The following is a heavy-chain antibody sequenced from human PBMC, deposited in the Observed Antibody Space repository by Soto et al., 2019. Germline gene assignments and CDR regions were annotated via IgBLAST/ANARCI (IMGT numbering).Heavy chain of an antibody. Sequence: QVQLVQSGAEVKKPGASVKVSCKASGYTFTTYGISWVRQAPGQGLEWMGDISPYSGNTNYAQKFQDRATMTADTSTTTAYMELRSLRSDDTAVYYCARTSLGYWGRGTLVTFSS. D-gene: IGHD1-26*01. CDR3: ARTSLGY. J-gene: IGHJ4*02. CDR2: ISPYSGNT. V-gene: IGHV1-18*01. CDR1: GYTFTTYG.